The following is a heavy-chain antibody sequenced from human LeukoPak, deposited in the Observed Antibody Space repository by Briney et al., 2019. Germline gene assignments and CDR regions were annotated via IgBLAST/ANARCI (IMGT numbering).Heavy chain of an antibody. Sequence: GGSLRLSCAASGFTVSTNCMTWVRQVPGKGLEWVSTIYSGGTTYYADSVMGRFTISRHNSRNTLYLQMNSLRAEDTAIYYCARVDTVMAYYFDLWGQGTLVTVSS. CDR1: GFTVSTNC. D-gene: IGHD5-18*01. CDR3: ARVDTVMAYYFDL. J-gene: IGHJ4*02. V-gene: IGHV3-53*04. CDR2: IYSGGTT.